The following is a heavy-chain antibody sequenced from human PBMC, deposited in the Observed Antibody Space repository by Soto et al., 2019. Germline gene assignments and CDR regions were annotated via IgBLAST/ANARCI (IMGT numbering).Heavy chain of an antibody. Sequence: SVKVSCKVSGYTLTELSMHWVRQAPGKGLEWMGGIIPLFGTANYAQKFQVRVTITADESTSTAYMELSSLRSEDTAVYYCARGHQGGYDLPSHYWRQGTLVTVSS. CDR2: IIPLFGTA. V-gene: IGHV1-69*13. CDR1: GYTLTELS. D-gene: IGHD5-12*01. CDR3: ARGHQGGYDLPSHY. J-gene: IGHJ4*02.